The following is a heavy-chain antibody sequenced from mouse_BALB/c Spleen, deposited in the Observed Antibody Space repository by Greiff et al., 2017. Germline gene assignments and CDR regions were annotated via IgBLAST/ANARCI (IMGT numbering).Heavy chain of an antibody. CDR2: ISSGGSYT. D-gene: IGHD2-1*01. J-gene: IGHJ3*01. Sequence: EVQLVESGGGLVKPGGSLKLSCAASGFTFSSYAMSWVRQTPEKRLEWVATISSGGSYTYYPDSVKGRFTISRDNAKNTLYLQMSSLRSEDTAMYYCARRGGNYPFAYWGQGTLVTVSA. CDR3: ARRGGNYPFAY. V-gene: IGHV5-9-3*01. CDR1: GFTFSSYA.